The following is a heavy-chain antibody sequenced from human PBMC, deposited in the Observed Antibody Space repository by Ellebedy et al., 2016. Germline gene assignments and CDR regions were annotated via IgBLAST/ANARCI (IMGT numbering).Heavy chain of an antibody. V-gene: IGHV3-30*03. J-gene: IGHJ4*02. Sequence: GESLKISXVASGFTLSVYGMHWVRRAPGKGLEWVAVISHDGSRTYYGDSVKGRFTISRDNSKKMVFLQMNGLRTEDTAVYSCGRGAETTLFGSDVYNWGQGTLVTVSS. CDR3: GRGAETTLFGSDVYN. CDR1: GFTLSVYG. CDR2: ISHDGSRT. D-gene: IGHD3-3*01.